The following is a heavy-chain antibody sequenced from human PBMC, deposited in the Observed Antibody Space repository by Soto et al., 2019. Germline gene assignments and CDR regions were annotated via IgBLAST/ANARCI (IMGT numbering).Heavy chain of an antibody. V-gene: IGHV3-9*01. CDR1: GFTFDDYA. CDR3: AKETQLFGDSFDI. CDR2: ISWNSGSI. D-gene: IGHD2-2*01. J-gene: IGHJ3*02. Sequence: EVQLVESGGGLVQPGRSLRLSCAASGFTFDDYAMHWVRQAPGKGLEWVTGISWNSGSIGYADSVKGRFTISRDNAKNSLYLQMNSLRAEDTALYYCAKETQLFGDSFDIWGQGTMVTVSS.